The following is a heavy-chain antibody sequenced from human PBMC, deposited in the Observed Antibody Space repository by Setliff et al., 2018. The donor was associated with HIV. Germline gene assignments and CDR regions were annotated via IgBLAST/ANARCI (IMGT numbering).Heavy chain of an antibody. J-gene: IGHJ4*02. CDR3: AKPTYYYDDSGYSGGDY. CDR1: GFTFSSYA. CDR2: ISYDGTNK. V-gene: IGHV3-30-3*01. Sequence: GGSLRLSCAASGFTFSSYAMHWVRQAPGKGLEWVAVISYDGTNKYFADSVKGRFTISRDNPKNTLYLQMNSLRGDDTAVYYCAKPTYYYDDSGYSGGDYWGQGTLVTVSS. D-gene: IGHD3-22*01.